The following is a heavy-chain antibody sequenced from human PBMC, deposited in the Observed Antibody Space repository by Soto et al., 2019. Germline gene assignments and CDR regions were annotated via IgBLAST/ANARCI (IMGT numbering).Heavy chain of an antibody. V-gene: IGHV4-59*11. CDR1: GGSISSHY. CDR3: ARDGREASGMDV. Sequence: SETLSLTCSLSGGSISSHYWSWVRQAPGKGLEWIGHIYYRGSTNYNPSLRSRSTISVDASKSQFSLKLNSVTTADTAVYYCARDGREASGMDVWGQGTKVTVSS. D-gene: IGHD1-26*01. CDR2: IYYRGST. J-gene: IGHJ6*02.